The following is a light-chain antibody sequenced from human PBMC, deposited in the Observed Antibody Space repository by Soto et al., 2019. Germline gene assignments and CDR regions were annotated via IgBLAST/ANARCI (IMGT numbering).Light chain of an antibody. CDR2: SAS. Sequence: EIVLTQSPGTLSLSPGERATLSCRASQSVSSSYLAWYQQKPGQGPRLLIYSASTRATGIPARISGSGSETEFTLTISSLQSEDFAVYYCHQYHYWSRPSFGGGTKVDI. V-gene: IGKV3-15*01. CDR3: HQYHYWSRPS. J-gene: IGKJ4*01. CDR1: QSVSSSY.